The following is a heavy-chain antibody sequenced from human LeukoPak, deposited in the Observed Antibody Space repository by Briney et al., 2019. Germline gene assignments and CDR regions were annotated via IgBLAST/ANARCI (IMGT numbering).Heavy chain of an antibody. Sequence: GGSLRLSCAASGFTFSSYWMHWVRQAPGKGLVWVSHISSDGSSTNYADSVKGRFTISRDNAKNTLSLQMNSLRAEDTAVYYCARSGTNSRGYPSSVDYWGQGTLVTVSS. V-gene: IGHV3-74*01. CDR1: GFTFSSYW. J-gene: IGHJ4*02. D-gene: IGHD5-12*01. CDR3: ARSGTNSRGYPSSVDY. CDR2: ISSDGSST.